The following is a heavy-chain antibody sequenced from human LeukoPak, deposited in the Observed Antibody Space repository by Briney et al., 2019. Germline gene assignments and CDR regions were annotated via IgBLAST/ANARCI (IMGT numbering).Heavy chain of an antibody. CDR3: TRGYYDPFYR. D-gene: IGHD3-22*01. V-gene: IGHV4-59*02. J-gene: IGHJ5*02. Sequence: SETLSLNCTVSGGSVSSSHWNWIRQPPGKGLEWIGNVDYSGSTKYNPSLRSRVTMSLDTSNNQFSLKLRSVTASDTALYYCTRGYYDPFYRWGQGTLVTVSS. CDR2: VDYSGST. CDR1: GGSVSSSH.